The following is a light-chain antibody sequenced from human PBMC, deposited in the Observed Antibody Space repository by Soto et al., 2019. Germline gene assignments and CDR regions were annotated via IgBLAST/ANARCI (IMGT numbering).Light chain of an antibody. Sequence: QSVLTQSPSASASLGASVKLTCTLSSGHSSYAIAWHQQQPEKGPRYLMKLNSDGSHSKGDGIPDRFSGSSSGAERYLTISSLQSEDEADYYCTLYTSENAYVFGTGTKVTVL. J-gene: IGLJ1*01. V-gene: IGLV4-69*01. CDR3: TLYTSENAYV. CDR1: SGHSSYA. CDR2: LNSDGSH.